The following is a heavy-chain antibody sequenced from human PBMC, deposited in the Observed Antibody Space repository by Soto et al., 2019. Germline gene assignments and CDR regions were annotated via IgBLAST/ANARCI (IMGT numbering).Heavy chain of an antibody. CDR2: SSGGGHTP. J-gene: IGHJ4*02. Sequence: PGGSLRLSCAGSGFTFSSYALSWVRQAPGEGLEWVSGSSGGGHTPNYADSVKGRFTISRDNSNNTLYLQMNSLKAEDTAMYYCAKLSGNYYDYWGLGTLVTVSS. V-gene: IGHV3-23*01. CDR3: AKLSGNYYDY. CDR1: GFTFSSYA. D-gene: IGHD1-26*01.